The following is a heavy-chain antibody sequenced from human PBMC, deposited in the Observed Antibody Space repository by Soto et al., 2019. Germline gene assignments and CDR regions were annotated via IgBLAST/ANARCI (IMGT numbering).Heavy chain of an antibody. J-gene: IGHJ1*01. D-gene: IGHD2-15*01. CDR1: GYTFTSYG. CDR2: ISAYNGNT. CDR3: ARDRVVVVVAATPVYFQH. Sequence: QVQLVQSGAEVKKPGASVKVSCKASGYTFTSYGISWVRQAPGQGLEWMGWISAYNGNTNYAQKLQSRVTMTTDTSTSTAYMELRSLRSDDTAVYYCARDRVVVVVAATPVYFQHWGQGTLVTVSS. V-gene: IGHV1-18*01.